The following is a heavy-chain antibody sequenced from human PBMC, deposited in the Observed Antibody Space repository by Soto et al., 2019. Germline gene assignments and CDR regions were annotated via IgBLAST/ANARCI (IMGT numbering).Heavy chain of an antibody. CDR2: VKEDGSEK. CDR3: ARGGRRVAARTNIESYGMDV. D-gene: IGHD2-15*01. V-gene: IGHV3-7*05. J-gene: IGHJ6*02. Sequence: GGSLRLSCAASGFTFSSYWMSWVRQAPGKGLEWVANVKEDGSEKYYVDSVKGRFTISRDNAKNSLYLQMNSLRAEDTAVYYCARGGRRVAARTNIESYGMDVWGQGTTVTVSS. CDR1: GFTFSSYW.